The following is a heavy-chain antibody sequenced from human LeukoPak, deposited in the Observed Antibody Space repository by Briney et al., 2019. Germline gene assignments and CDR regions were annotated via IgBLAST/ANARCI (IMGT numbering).Heavy chain of an antibody. Sequence: PSETLSLTCTVSGGPISSSSYYWGWIRQPPGKGLEWIGSIHYSGSTYDNPSLKSRVTISVDTSKNHFSLKLSSVTAADTAVYYCARSACSGGSCYLNPNYYYYMDVWGKGTTVTISS. D-gene: IGHD2-15*01. CDR3: ARSACSGGSCYLNPNYYYYMDV. J-gene: IGHJ6*03. CDR1: GGPISSSSYY. V-gene: IGHV4-39*02. CDR2: IHYSGST.